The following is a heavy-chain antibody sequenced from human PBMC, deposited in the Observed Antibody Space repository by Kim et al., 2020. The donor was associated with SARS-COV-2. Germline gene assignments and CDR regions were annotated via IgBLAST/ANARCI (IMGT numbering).Heavy chain of an antibody. CDR3: ARGPLRGTMVRGVILTRGMDV. D-gene: IGHD3-10*01. CDR1: GFTVSSNY. Sequence: GGSLRLSCAASGFTVSSNYMSWVRQAPGKGLEWVSVIYSGGSTYYADSVKGRFTISRDNSKNTLYLQMNSLRAEDTAVYYCARGPLRGTMVRGVILTRGMDVWGQGTTVTVSS. V-gene: IGHV3-53*01. CDR2: IYSGGST. J-gene: IGHJ6*02.